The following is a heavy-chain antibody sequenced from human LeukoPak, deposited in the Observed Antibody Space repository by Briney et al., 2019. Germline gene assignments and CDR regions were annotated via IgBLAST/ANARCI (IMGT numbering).Heavy chain of an antibody. D-gene: IGHD2-2*01. CDR1: GGTFSSYA. V-gene: IGHV1-18*01. CDR3: ARDLNPRYCSSTSCYPSDLYYFDY. CDR2: ISAYNGNT. J-gene: IGHJ4*02. Sequence: ASVKVSCNASGGTFSSYAISWVRQAPGQGLEWMGWISAYNGNTNYAQKLQGRVTMTTDTSTSTAYMELRSLRSDDTAVYYCARDLNPRYCSSTSCYPSDLYYFDYWGQGTLVTVSS.